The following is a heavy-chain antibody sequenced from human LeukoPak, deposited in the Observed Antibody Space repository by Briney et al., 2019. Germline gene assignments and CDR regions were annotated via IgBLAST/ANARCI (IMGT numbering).Heavy chain of an antibody. CDR2: ISTSSSYI. V-gene: IGHV3-21*01. Sequence: GGSLRLSCAASGFTFSRCEMNWVRQAPGKGLEGVSSISTSSSYIYYADSVKGRFTITGDNAKNSLYLQMNSLRAEDTALYYCARDGDTVLTRGYYYHMDVWGKGTTVTVSS. CDR3: ARDGDTVLTRGYYYHMDV. D-gene: IGHD4-23*01. CDR1: GFTFSRCE. J-gene: IGHJ6*03.